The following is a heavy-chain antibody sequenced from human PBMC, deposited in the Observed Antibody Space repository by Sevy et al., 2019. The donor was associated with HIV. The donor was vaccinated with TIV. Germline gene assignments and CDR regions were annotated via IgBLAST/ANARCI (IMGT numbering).Heavy chain of an antibody. V-gene: IGHV3-7*03. CDR3: ARDITIFGVVIKYFDY. CDR1: RFTFSNYW. CDR2: IKQDGSEK. D-gene: IGHD3-3*01. J-gene: IGHJ4*02. Sequence: GGSLRLSCAASRFTFSNYWMSWVRQAPGKGLEWVANIKQDGSEKYYVDSVKGRFIISRDNAKNSLYLQMNSLRAEDTAVYYCARDITIFGVVIKYFDYWGQGTLVTVSS.